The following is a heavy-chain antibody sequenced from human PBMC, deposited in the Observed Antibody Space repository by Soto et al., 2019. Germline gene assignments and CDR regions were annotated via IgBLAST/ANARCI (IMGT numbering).Heavy chain of an antibody. V-gene: IGHV3-48*02. D-gene: IGHD2-21*02. Sequence: EVQLVESGGALVQPGGSLRLAWAASGFTFSTYSMHWVRQAPGKGLEWVSYISGTINTKYYADSVKGRFTISRDNAQNALYLQMNSLRDEDTAVYYCATLGGFVGDCSYFYGMDVWGQGTTVIVSS. CDR2: ISGTINTK. CDR1: GFTFSTYS. CDR3: ATLGGFVGDCSYFYGMDV. J-gene: IGHJ6*02.